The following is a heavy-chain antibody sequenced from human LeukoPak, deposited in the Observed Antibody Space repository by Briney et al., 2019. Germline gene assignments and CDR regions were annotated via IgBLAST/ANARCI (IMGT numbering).Heavy chain of an antibody. CDR3: AMIVVTDYYYYYMDV. J-gene: IGHJ6*03. CDR2: IYYSGNT. CDR1: GASINSYY. Sequence: SETLSLTCTVSGASINSYYWSWIGQPPGKGLEWIGYIYYSGNTNYNPSLKSRVIISVDTSKNQLSLKLSSVTAADTAVYYCAMIVVTDYYYYYMDVWGKGTTVTVSS. V-gene: IGHV4-59*01. D-gene: IGHD4-23*01.